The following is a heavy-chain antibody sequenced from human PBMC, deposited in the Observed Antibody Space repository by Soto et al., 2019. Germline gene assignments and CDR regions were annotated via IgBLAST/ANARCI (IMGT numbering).Heavy chain of an antibody. V-gene: IGHV4-34*01. J-gene: IGHJ4*02. CDR2: INQSGAT. CDR1: NGSFSKYY. CDR3: ARGYYYASGSSFPY. Sequence: QLQQWGAGLLKPSETLSLTCAVYNGSFSKYYWNWIRQSPGKGLEWMGEINQSGATNYNQSLKRRVTISVDTSKNQFSLKLKSLTAADTAVYYCARGYYYASGSSFPYWGQGTLVTVSS. D-gene: IGHD3-10*01.